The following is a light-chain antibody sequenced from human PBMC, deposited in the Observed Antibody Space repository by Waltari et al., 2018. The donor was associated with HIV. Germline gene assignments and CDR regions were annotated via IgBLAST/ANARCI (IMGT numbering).Light chain of an antibody. Sequence: SYEPTQPPSVSVSPGQPARIICSVDAVGKQYGYWYQQKAVHCPVLLIYKDTKRSSGIPERFSGSSSGSTVTLTIIGVQPEDEADYYCQSADTSGTYDRLFVGGTRLTVL. CDR3: QSADTSGTYDRL. CDR1: AVGKQY. J-gene: IGLJ3*02. V-gene: IGLV3-25*03. CDR2: KDT.